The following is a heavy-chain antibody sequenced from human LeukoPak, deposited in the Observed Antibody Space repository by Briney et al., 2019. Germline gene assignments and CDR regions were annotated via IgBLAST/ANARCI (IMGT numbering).Heavy chain of an antibody. CDR2: INPNSGGT. V-gene: IGHV1-2*02. J-gene: IGHJ4*02. Sequence: ASVKVSCKASGYTFTGYYMHWVRQAPGQGLEWMGWINPNSGGTNYAQKFQVRVTMTRDTSISTGYMELSRLTSDDTAVYYRARGYPSGYDDYYFDYCGQGTLVTVSS. CDR3: ARGYPSGYDDYYFDY. D-gene: IGHD5-12*01. CDR1: GYTFTGYY.